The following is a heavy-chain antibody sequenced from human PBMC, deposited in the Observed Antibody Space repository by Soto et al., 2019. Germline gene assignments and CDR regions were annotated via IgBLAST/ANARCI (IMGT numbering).Heavy chain of an antibody. CDR2: IYPGDSDT. V-gene: IGHV5-51*01. CDR1: GYSFTSYW. Sequence: GESLKISCKGSGYSFTSYWIGWVRQMPGKGPEWMGIIYPGDSDTRYSPSFQGQVTISADKSISTAYLQWSSLKASDTAMYYCARRPYCSGHYYYYGMDFWGQGTTVTVSS. D-gene: IGHD3-10*01. J-gene: IGHJ6*02. CDR3: ARRPYCSGHYYYYGMDF.